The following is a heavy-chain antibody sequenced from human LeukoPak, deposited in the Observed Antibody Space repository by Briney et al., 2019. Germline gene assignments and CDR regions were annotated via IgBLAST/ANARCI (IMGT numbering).Heavy chain of an antibody. CDR2: IYTSGST. CDR1: GGSISSSSYY. CDR3: ARGLDY. V-gene: IGHV4-39*07. Sequence: PLETLSLTCTVSGGSISSSSYYWGWIRQPPGKGLEWIGRIYTSGSTNYNPSLKSRVTISVDTSKNQFSLKLSSVTAADTAVYYCARGLDYWGQGTLVTVSS. J-gene: IGHJ4*02.